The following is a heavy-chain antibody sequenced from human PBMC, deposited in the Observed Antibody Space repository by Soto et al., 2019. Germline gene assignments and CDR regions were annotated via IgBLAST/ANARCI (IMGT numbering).Heavy chain of an antibody. V-gene: IGHV3-33*01. CDR3: ARDRQWSYSDY. J-gene: IGHJ4*02. Sequence: QVQLVESGGGVVQPGRSLRLSCAASGFTFSSYGMHWVRQAPGKGLEWVAVIWYDGSNKYYADSVKGRFTIARGNSKNTLYLQMNRLRAEDTAVYYCARDRQWSYSDYWGQGTLVTVSS. CDR2: IWYDGSNK. D-gene: IGHD6-19*01. CDR1: GFTFSSYG.